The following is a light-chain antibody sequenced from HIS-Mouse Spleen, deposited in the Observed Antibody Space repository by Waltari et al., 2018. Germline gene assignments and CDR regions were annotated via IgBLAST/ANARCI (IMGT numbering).Light chain of an antibody. J-gene: IGLJ3*02. V-gene: IGLV1-44*01. CDR1: SSNIGSNT. CDR3: AAWDGSLKGV. CDR2: SNT. Sequence: QSVLTQPPSASGTPGQRVTISCSGSSSNIGSNTVNWYQQLPGTAPKLLIYSNTQRPSGVPDRFSGSKSGTSASLAISGLQSEDEADYYCAAWDGSLKGVFGGGTKLTVL.